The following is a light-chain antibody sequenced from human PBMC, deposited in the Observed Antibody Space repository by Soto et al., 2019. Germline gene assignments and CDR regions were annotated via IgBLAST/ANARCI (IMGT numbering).Light chain of an antibody. CDR1: SNDVGGYNY. V-gene: IGLV2-11*01. CDR2: DVS. J-gene: IGLJ1*01. CDR3: CSYAGSSISV. Sequence: QSVLTQPRSVSGSPGQSVTISCTGTSNDVGGYNYVSWYQQYPGKAPKLMIYDVSKRPSGVPDRFSGSKSGNTASLTISGLQAEDEADYYCCSYAGSSISVLGTGTKVTVL.